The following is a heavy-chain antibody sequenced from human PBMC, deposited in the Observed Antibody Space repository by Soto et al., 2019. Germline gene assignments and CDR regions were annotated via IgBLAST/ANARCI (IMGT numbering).Heavy chain of an antibody. D-gene: IGHD3-22*01. CDR2: FDPEDAEI. J-gene: IGHJ6*02. Sequence: ASVKVSCKVSGYTLTELSMHWVRQAPGKGLEWMGGFDPEDAEIIYAQKFQGRVTMTKDTSTDTAYMELSSLRSEDTAVYYCAGITMIVVGAYGMDVWGQGTTVTVSS. CDR1: GYTLTELS. CDR3: AGITMIVVGAYGMDV. V-gene: IGHV1-24*01.